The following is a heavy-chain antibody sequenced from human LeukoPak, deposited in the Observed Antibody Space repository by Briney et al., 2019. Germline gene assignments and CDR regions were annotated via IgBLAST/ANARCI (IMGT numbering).Heavy chain of an antibody. CDR2: IYYSGST. D-gene: IGHD4-17*01. J-gene: IGHJ5*02. Sequence: PSETLSLTCTVSGGSISSYYWSWIRQPPGKGLEWIGYIYYSGSTNYNPSLKSRATISVDTSKNQFSLKLSSVTAADTAVYYCAGTTVRGNWFDPWGQGTLVTVSS. CDR1: GGSISSYY. CDR3: AGTTVRGNWFDP. V-gene: IGHV4-59*01.